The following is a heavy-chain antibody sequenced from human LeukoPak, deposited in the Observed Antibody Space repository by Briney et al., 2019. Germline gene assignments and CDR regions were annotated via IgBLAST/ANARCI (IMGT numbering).Heavy chain of an antibody. J-gene: IGHJ6*03. CDR3: AKGGVATMKDGYNYYYYYMEV. Sequence: GGSLRLSCAASGITFTSHAMSWVRQAPGKGLEWVSLISGTGGHTFYGDSVKGRFTISRDNSKSTLYLQMNSLRAEDTAVYYCAKGGVATMKDGYNYYYYYMEVWGRGTMVTVYS. D-gene: IGHD5-24*01. CDR2: ISGTGGHT. CDR1: GITFTSHA. V-gene: IGHV3-23*01.